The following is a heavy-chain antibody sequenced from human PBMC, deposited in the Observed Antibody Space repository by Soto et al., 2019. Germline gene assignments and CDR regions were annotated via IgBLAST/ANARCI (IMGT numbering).Heavy chain of an antibody. CDR3: AKVNDFWTGYYSTNWFDP. CDR1: GGSISSYY. J-gene: IGHJ5*02. D-gene: IGHD3-3*01. CDR2: IYYSGST. V-gene: IGHV4-59*01. Sequence: ETLSLTCTVSGGSISSYYWSWIRQPPGKGLEWIGYIYYSGSTNYNPSLKSRVTISVDTSKNQFSLKLSSVTAADTAVYYCAKVNDFWTGYYSTNWFDPWGQGTLVTVSS.